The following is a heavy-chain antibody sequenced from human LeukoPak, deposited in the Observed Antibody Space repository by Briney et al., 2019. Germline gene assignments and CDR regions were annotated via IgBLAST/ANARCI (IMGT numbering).Heavy chain of an antibody. CDR1: GFTFSTYS. V-gene: IGHV3-21*01. J-gene: IGHJ4*02. D-gene: IGHD2-15*01. CDR2: LSSSSTYV. Sequence: GGSPRLSCAASGFTFSTYSMNWVRQAPGKGLEWVSSLSSSSTYVYYADSVKGRFTISRDNAKNSLYLQMNSLRAEDTAVYYCARVRCSGGGCFYNFDYWGQGSLVTVSS. CDR3: ARVRCSGGGCFYNFDY.